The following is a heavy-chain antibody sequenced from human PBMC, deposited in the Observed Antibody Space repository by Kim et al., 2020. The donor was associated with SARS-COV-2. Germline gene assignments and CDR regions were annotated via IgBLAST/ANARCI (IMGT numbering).Heavy chain of an antibody. CDR3: ARDYYGSGSYGWFDP. J-gene: IGHJ5*02. D-gene: IGHD3-10*01. CDR1: GGSISSSSYY. Sequence: SETLSLTCTVSGGSISSSSYYWGRIRQPPGKGLEWIGSIYYSGNTYYNPSLKSRVTISLDTSKNQFSLKLSSVTAADTAVYYCARDYYGSGSYGWFDPWGQGTLVTVSS. CDR2: IYYSGNT. V-gene: IGHV4-39*07.